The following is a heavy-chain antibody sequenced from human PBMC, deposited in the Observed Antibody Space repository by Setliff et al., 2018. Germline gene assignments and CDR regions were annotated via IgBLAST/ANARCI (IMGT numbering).Heavy chain of an antibody. CDR3: ARGYPELSCSGGSCPFFDY. Sequence: GASVKVSCKASGGTFNTYGITWVRQAPAQGLEWMGGIIPGLGILDYAQKFQDRVTITADRSTSTAYMELSSLRSEDTAVYYCARGYPELSCSGGSCPFFDYWGQGNLVTVS. V-gene: IGHV1-69*10. CDR1: GGTFNTYG. D-gene: IGHD2-15*01. CDR2: IIPGLGIL. J-gene: IGHJ4*02.